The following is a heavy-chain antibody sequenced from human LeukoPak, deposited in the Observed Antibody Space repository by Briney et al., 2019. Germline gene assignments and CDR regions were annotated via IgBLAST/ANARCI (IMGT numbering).Heavy chain of an antibody. CDR1: GGSFSGYY. CDR3: ARHGYCSSTSCYRSGTMDV. V-gene: IGHV4-34*01. CDR2: INHSGST. Sequence: SETLSLTCAVYGGSFSGYYWSWIRQPPGKGLEWIGEINHSGSTNYNPSLKSRVTISVDTSKNQFSLKLSSVTAADTAVYYCARHGYCSSTSCYRSGTMDVWAKGPRSPSP. D-gene: IGHD2-2*02. J-gene: IGHJ6*03.